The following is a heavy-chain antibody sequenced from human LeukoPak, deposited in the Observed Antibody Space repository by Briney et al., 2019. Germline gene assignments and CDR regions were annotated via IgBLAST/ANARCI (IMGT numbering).Heavy chain of an antibody. CDR2: IYYSGST. Sequence: PSETLSLTCTVSGGSISSYYWSWIRQPPGKGLEWIGYIYYSGSTKYNPSLTSRVTISVDTSKNQFSLNLSSVTAADTAVYYCARGGAEYQLLYSYYYGMDVWGQGTTVTVSS. CDR3: ARGGAEYQLLYSYYYGMDV. V-gene: IGHV4-59*01. D-gene: IGHD2-2*02. CDR1: GGSISSYY. J-gene: IGHJ6*02.